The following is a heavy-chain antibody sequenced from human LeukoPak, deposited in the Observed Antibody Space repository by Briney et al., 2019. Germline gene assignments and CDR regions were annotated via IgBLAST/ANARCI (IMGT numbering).Heavy chain of an antibody. Sequence: GGSLRLSCAASGFTFDDYGMSWVRQAPGKGLEWVSGINWNSGSTSYADSVKGRFTFSRDNAKNSLHLQMSGLRAEDTALYYCAREKDANFDYWGQGTLVTVSS. CDR1: GFTFDDYG. V-gene: IGHV3-20*04. CDR3: AREKDANFDY. J-gene: IGHJ4*02. CDR2: INWNSGST.